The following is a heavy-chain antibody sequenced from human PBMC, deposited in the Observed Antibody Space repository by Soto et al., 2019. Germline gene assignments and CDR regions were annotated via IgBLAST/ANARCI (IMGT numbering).Heavy chain of an antibody. CDR2: ISYTGTT. D-gene: IGHD7-27*01. CDR3: AKEHWGSFDF. Sequence: PSETLSLTCTVSGFSISQYYWNWLRQSPGRGLEWIGYISYTGTTMYNPSLKSRVTISRDTSKNQFSLQLNSVAAADTALYFCAKEHWGSFDFWGQGALVTVSS. CDR1: GFSISQYY. J-gene: IGHJ4*02. V-gene: IGHV4-59*01.